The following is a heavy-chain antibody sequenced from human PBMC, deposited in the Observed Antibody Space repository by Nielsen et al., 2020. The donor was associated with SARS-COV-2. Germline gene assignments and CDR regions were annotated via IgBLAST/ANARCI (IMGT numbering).Heavy chain of an antibody. CDR3: ASSGWLDH. J-gene: IGHJ4*02. CDR2: ITNTDAK. D-gene: IGHD6-19*01. V-gene: IGHV3-48*04. CDR1: GFTFSSYS. Sequence: GESLKISCAASGFTFSSYSMNWVRQTPGKGLEWVSYITNTDAKYYADSVKGRFTISRDNAQSSLYLHMNSLRAEDTAVYYCASSGWLDHWGQGTLVTVSS.